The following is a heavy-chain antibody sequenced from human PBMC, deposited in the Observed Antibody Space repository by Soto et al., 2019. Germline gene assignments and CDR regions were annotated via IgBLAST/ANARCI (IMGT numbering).Heavy chain of an antibody. J-gene: IGHJ5*02. CDR1: GYTFADYF. V-gene: IGHV1-2*02. CDR2: INPNSRGT. CDR3: ARVTLKAGNWFDP. Sequence: ASVKVSCKASGYTFADYFIHWVRQAPGQGFEWMGWINPNSRGTNYAPKFQGRVTMTRDTSNSTAYMELRGLRSDDTAVYYCARVTLKAGNWFDPWGQGTLVTVSS.